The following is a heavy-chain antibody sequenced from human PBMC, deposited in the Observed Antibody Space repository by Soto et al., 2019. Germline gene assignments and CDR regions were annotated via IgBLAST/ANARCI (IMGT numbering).Heavy chain of an antibody. CDR2: ISAYNGNT. J-gene: IGHJ2*01. CDR3: ARDSHYYGSGSYYNPHWYFDL. CDR1: GYTFTSYG. Sequence: QVQLVQSGAEVKKPGASVKVSCKASGYTFTSYGISWVRQAPGQGLEWMGWISAYNGNTNYAQKLQGRVTMTTDTSTSTAYMELRSLRSDDTAVYYCARDSHYYGSGSYYNPHWYFDLWGRGTLVTVSS. V-gene: IGHV1-18*01. D-gene: IGHD3-10*01.